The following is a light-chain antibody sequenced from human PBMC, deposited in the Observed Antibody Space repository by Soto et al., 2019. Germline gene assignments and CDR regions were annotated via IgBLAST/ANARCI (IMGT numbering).Light chain of an antibody. V-gene: IGKV1-33*01. CDR1: QDIRKY. CDR3: QHYDHLPPFT. J-gene: IGKJ3*01. Sequence: DIQMTQSPSSLSASVGDRVTITCQASQDIRKYLNWYQQKPGRAPKLLIYGASNLETGVPSRFSGSGYGTEFPFTISSLQPEDMATYYCQHYDHLPPFTFGPGTKVAIK. CDR2: GAS.